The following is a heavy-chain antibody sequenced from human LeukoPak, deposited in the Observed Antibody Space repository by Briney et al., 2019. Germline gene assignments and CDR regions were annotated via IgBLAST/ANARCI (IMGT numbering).Heavy chain of an antibody. CDR2: IRGSGGST. V-gene: IGHV3-23*01. J-gene: IGHJ4*02. Sequence: PGASLRLSCAASGFTFSSYDMSWVRQAPGKGLEWVSAIRGSGGSTYYADSVKGRFTISRDNTKNTLYLQMNSLRAEDTAVYYCAKDVMNSGSWGDYWGQGTLVTVSS. CDR1: GFTFSSYD. CDR3: AKDVMNSGSWGDY. D-gene: IGHD1-26*01.